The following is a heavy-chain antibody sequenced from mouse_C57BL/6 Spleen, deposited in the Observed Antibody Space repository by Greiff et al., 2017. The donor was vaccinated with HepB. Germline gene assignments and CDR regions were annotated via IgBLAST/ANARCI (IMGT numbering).Heavy chain of an antibody. Sequence: QVQLKQSGPELVKPGASVKISCKASGYAFSSSWMNWVKQRPGKGLEWIGRIYPGDGDTNYNGKFKGKATLTADKSSSTAYMQLSRLTSEDSAVCFCARDYGSSYDYFDYWGQGTTLTVSS. J-gene: IGHJ2*01. CDR2: IYPGDGDT. V-gene: IGHV1-82*01. CDR1: GYAFSSSW. CDR3: ARDYGSSYDYFDY. D-gene: IGHD1-1*01.